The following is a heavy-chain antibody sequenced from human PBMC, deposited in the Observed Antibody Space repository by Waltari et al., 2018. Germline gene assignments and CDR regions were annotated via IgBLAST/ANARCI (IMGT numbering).Heavy chain of an antibody. J-gene: IGHJ4*02. CDR1: GGSISSSSYY. Sequence: QLQLQESGPGLVKPSETLSLTCPVSGGSISSSSYYWGWIRQPPGKGLEWIGSIYYSGSTYYNPSLKSRVTISVDTSKNQFSLKLSSVTAADTAVYYCARTGIVATMGFWYWGQGTLVTVSS. D-gene: IGHD5-12*01. CDR3: ARTGIVATMGFWY. V-gene: IGHV4-39*07. CDR2: IYYSGST.